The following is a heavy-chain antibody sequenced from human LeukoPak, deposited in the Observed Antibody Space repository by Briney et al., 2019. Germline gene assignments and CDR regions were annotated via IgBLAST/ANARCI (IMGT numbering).Heavy chain of an antibody. V-gene: IGHV3-43*01. CDR2: ISWDGGST. CDR1: GFTFDDYT. Sequence: GGSLRLSCAASGFTFDDYTMHWVRQAPGKGLEWVSLISWDGGSTYYADSVKGRFTISRDNSKNSLYLQMNSLRTEDTALYYCAKDGLRAVAGTGRPNSYYYYYMDVWGKGTTVTVSS. D-gene: IGHD6-19*01. J-gene: IGHJ6*03. CDR3: AKDGLRAVAGTGRPNSYYYYYMDV.